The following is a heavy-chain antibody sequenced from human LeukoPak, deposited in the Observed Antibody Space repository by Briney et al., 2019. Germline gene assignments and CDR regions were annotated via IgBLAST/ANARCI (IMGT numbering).Heavy chain of an antibody. J-gene: IGHJ6*02. CDR3: TRDRFGVTDRAHMDV. D-gene: IGHD3-3*01. CDR1: GFTFGDYA. CDR2: IRAKAHGGTA. Sequence: GGSLRLSCTASGFTFGDYAMIWVRQAPGKGLEWVGFIRAKAHGGTAEYAASVKGRFTISRDDSKYIADLQMNSLKTEDTAVYYCTRDRFGVTDRAHMDVWGQGTTVTVSS. V-gene: IGHV3-49*04.